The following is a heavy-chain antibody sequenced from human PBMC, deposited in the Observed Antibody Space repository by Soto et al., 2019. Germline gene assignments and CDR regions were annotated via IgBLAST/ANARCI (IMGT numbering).Heavy chain of an antibody. CDR2: IWYDGSNK. V-gene: IGHV3-33*01. D-gene: IGHD2-15*01. CDR1: GFTFSSYG. CDR3: ARDMGHRSHFDY. J-gene: IGHJ4*02. Sequence: GGSLRLSCAASGFTFSSYGMHWVRQAPGKGLEWVAVIWYDGSNKYYADSVKGRFTISRDNSKNTLYLQMNSLGAEDTAVYYCARDMGHRSHFDYWGQGTLVTVSS.